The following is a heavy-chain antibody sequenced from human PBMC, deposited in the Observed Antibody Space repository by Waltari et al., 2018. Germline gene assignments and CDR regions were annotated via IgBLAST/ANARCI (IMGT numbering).Heavy chain of an antibody. J-gene: IGHJ4*02. CDR1: GFTFSSYW. CDR2: IKQDGSEK. Sequence: EVQLVESGGGLVQPGGSLRLSCAASGFTFSSYWMSWVRQAPGKGLEWVANIKQDGSEKYYVDSVKGRFTISRDNAKNSLYLQMNSLRAEDTAVYYCARAEGFREPLVGGYWGQGTLVTVSS. V-gene: IGHV3-7*01. D-gene: IGHD3-10*01. CDR3: ARAEGFREPLVGGY.